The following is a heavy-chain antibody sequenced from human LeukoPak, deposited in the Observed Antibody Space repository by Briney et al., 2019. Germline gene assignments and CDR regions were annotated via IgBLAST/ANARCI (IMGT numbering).Heavy chain of an antibody. CDR2: ISGGGGGT. CDR3: AKISTPIPAAGAMDN. V-gene: IGHV3-23*01. CDR1: GFTFSSYS. D-gene: IGHD6-13*01. J-gene: IGHJ4*02. Sequence: GRSLRLSCAASGFTFSSYSMTWVRQAPGQGLEWVSSISGGGGGTYYANSVKGRFTISRDNSKSTLYLQMNGLRAEDTAVYYCAKISTPIPAAGAMDNWGQGTLVTVSS.